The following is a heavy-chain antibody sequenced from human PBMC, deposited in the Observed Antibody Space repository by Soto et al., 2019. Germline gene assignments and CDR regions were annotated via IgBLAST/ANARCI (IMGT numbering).Heavy chain of an antibody. CDR3: AIGTWHLDYKGGFDY. D-gene: IGHD4-4*01. V-gene: IGHV1-24*01. CDR2: IGPEDDDT. Sequence: ASVKVSCKVSGYTLSDLSMHWVRQAPGKGLEWMGSIGPEDDDTIFAQKFQGRVSMTEDTSPDTAYMELSSLRSVDTAAYYCAIGTWHLDYKGGFDYWGQGTLVTVSS. CDR1: GYTLSDLS. J-gene: IGHJ4*02.